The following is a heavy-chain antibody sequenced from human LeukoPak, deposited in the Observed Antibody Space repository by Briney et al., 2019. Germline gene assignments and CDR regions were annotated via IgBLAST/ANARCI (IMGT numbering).Heavy chain of an antibody. J-gene: IGHJ4*02. Sequence: GASVKVSCKASGYTFTSYGISWVRQAPGQGLEWMGWINTYNGNTNYAQKFQGRVTMTTDTSTSTAYMEPRSLRSDDTAVYYCGRDDLVRGPGYWGQGTLVTVSS. V-gene: IGHV1-18*01. D-gene: IGHD3-10*01. CDR3: GRDDLVRGPGY. CDR2: INTYNGNT. CDR1: GYTFTSYG.